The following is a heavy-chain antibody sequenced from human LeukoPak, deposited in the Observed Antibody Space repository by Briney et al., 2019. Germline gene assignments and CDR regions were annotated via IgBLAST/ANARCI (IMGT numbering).Heavy chain of an antibody. J-gene: IGHJ4*02. CDR3: ASTYSSSWYFFDY. V-gene: IGHV4-59*08. CDR1: GGSISSYY. Sequence: SETLSLTCTVAGGSISSYYWSWIRQPPGKGLEWIGYIYYSGSTNYNPSLKSRVTISVDTSKNQFSLKLSSVTAADTAVYYCASTYSSSWYFFDYWGQGTLVTVSS. D-gene: IGHD6-13*01. CDR2: IYYSGST.